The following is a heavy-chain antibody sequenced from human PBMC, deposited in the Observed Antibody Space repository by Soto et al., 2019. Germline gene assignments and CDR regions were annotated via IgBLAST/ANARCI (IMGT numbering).Heavy chain of an antibody. D-gene: IGHD6-25*01. CDR2: ISYHGNTE. J-gene: IGHJ5*02. CDR1: GFTFSHYA. CDR3: ARVGLNVFRAANDSYNWFEP. V-gene: IGHV3-30*04. Sequence: GGSLRLSCTASGFTFSHYALHWLRQTPGKGLEWVAYISYHGNTEKYADSVKGRFTISRDNYKKEVYLQMNSLRIEDTAVYYCARVGLNVFRAANDSYNWFEPWGQGTLVTVYS.